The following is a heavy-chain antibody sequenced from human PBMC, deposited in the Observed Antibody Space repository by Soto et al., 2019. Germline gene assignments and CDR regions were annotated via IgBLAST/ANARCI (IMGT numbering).Heavy chain of an antibody. D-gene: IGHD3-22*01. J-gene: IGHJ3*01. Sequence: GGSLRLSCAASGFTFSSYSMNWVRQAPGKGLEWVSSIGSSSSYIYYADSVKGRFTISRDNAKNSLYLQMNSLRAEDTAVYYCARDQLYYNDISGRPLNAFDVWGQGTMVTVSS. CDR3: ARDQLYYNDISGRPLNAFDV. V-gene: IGHV3-21*01. CDR1: GFTFSSYS. CDR2: IGSSSSYI.